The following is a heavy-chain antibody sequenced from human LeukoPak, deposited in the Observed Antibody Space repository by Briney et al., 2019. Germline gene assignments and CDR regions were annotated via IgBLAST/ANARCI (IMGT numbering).Heavy chain of an antibody. J-gene: IGHJ4*02. CDR3: ARAGRGRSGYYFPIYDY. CDR1: GDSISNYY. CDR2: IYYTGTT. D-gene: IGHD3-3*01. Sequence: PSETLSLTCTVSGDSISNYYWTWIRQPPGKGLEWIGYIYYTGTTNYNPSLKSRVAISADTSKNQFSLRLNLVTAADTAVYYCARAGRGRSGYYFPIYDYWGQGTLVTVSS. V-gene: IGHV4-59*01.